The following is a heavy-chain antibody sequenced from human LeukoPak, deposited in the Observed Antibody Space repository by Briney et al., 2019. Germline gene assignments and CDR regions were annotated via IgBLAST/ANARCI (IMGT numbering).Heavy chain of an antibody. CDR3: ARDYSWSARGWHLSHSH. CDR1: GFTFSSYV. V-gene: IGHV3-23*01. Sequence: GGSLRLSCAASGFTFSSYVMSWVRQAPGKGLEWVSGISGSGGSTSYADSVKGRFTISRDNSKNTLFLQMNSLRAEDTALYYWARDYSWSARGWHLSHSHWGQGSLVTVSS. J-gene: IGHJ4*02. D-gene: IGHD6-19*01. CDR2: ISGSGGST.